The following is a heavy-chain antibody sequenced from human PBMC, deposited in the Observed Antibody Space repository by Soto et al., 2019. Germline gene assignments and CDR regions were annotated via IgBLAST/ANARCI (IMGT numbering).Heavy chain of an antibody. Sequence: SETLSLTCTVSGASISGFYWSWIRKSAGKGLEWIGRIYATGTTDYNPSLKSRVMMSVDTSKKQFSLKSRSVTAADTAVCYCVRDGTKTLRDWFDPWGQGISVTVSS. CDR1: GASISGFY. V-gene: IGHV4-4*07. CDR2: IYATGTT. J-gene: IGHJ5*02. CDR3: VRDGTKTLRDWFDP. D-gene: IGHD1-1*01.